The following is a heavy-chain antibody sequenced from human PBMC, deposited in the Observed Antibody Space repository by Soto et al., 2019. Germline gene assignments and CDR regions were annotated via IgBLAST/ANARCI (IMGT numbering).Heavy chain of an antibody. CDR3: ARDPEYSSSSPMGMDV. J-gene: IGHJ6*02. CDR1: GFTFSSYG. Sequence: GGSLRLSCAASGFTFSSYGMHWVRQAPGKGLEWVAVIWYDGSNKYYADSVKGRFTISRDNSKNTLYLQMNSLRAEDTAVYYCARDPEYSSSSPMGMDVWGQGTTVTVSS. D-gene: IGHD6-6*01. V-gene: IGHV3-33*01. CDR2: IWYDGSNK.